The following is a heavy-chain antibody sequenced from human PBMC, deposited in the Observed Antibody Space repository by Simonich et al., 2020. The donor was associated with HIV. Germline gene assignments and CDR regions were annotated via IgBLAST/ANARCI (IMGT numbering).Heavy chain of an antibody. J-gene: IGHJ3*02. CDR3: ARVGIRMYAFDI. V-gene: IGHV4-31*03. CDR2: IYYSGNT. CDR1: GGSISSDGYY. Sequence: QVQLQESGPGLVKPSQTLSLTCTVSGGSISSDGYYWSWVRQHPGKGLGWIGDIYYSGNTDYNPSLKSRVTISVDTSKNQFSLKLSSVTAADTAVYYCARVGIRMYAFDIWGQGTMVTVSS. D-gene: IGHD1-20*01.